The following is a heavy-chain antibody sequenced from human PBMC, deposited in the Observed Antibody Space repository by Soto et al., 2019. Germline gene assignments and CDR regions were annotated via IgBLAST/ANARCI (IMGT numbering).Heavy chain of an antibody. CDR3: ARVTRKQLLPFYYYYGMDV. Sequence: QVQLQESGPGLVKPSQTLSLTCTVSGGSISSGGYYWSWIRQHPGKGLEWIGYIYYSGSTYYDPSLKSRVTISVDTSKNHFSLKLRSVTAADTAVYSCARVTRKQLLPFYYYYGMDVWGQGTTVTVSS. D-gene: IGHD6-13*01. CDR1: GGSISSGGYY. V-gene: IGHV4-31*03. J-gene: IGHJ6*02. CDR2: IYYSGST.